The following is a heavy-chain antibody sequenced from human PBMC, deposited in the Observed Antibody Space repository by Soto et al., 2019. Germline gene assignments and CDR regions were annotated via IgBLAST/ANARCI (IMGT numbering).Heavy chain of an antibody. V-gene: IGHV3-74*01. Sequence: EVQLVESGGGLVQPGGSLRLSCAASGLTFSSYWMHWVRQAPGKGLVWVSRISTDGSVTTYADSVKGRFTISRDNAKNTLYLQMNSLRTEATAGYYCARAPYRGGWWGFDNWGQGTLVTVSS. CDR2: ISTDGSVT. J-gene: IGHJ4*02. D-gene: IGHD6-19*01. CDR1: GLTFSSYW. CDR3: ARAPYRGGWWGFDN.